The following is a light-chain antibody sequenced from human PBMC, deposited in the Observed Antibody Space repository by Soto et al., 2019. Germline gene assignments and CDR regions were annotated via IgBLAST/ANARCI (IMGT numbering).Light chain of an antibody. CDR1: QSVNSN. V-gene: IGKV3-15*01. CDR2: DAS. Sequence: EIVMTQSPATLSVSPGERGTLSCRASQSVNSNLAWYQQKPGQAPRLLIYDASTRATGIPDRFSGSGSGTDFTLTISRMEPEDFAVYYCQQYGSSSITFGQGTRLENK. J-gene: IGKJ5*01. CDR3: QQYGSSSIT.